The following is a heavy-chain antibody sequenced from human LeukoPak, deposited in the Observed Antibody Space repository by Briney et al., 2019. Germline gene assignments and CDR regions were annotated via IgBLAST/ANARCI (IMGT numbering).Heavy chain of an antibody. Sequence: PGGSLRLSCAASGFTFTSYVMHWVRQAPGTGLQWVALISYDGSNKYYADSVKGRFTISRDNSKNTLYLQMNSLRAEDTAVYYCARPRGAAAGAFGFDPWGQGTLVTVSS. CDR2: ISYDGSNK. CDR3: ARPRGAAAGAFGFDP. V-gene: IGHV3-30*03. CDR1: GFTFTSYV. D-gene: IGHD6-13*01. J-gene: IGHJ5*02.